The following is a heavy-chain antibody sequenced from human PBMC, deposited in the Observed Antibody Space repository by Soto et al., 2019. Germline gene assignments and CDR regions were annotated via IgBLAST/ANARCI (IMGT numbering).Heavy chain of an antibody. CDR1: GFTSSRYW. CDR3: ARDKPREFGVVTSNIMDV. D-gene: IGHD3-3*01. CDR2: IKYGGSDK. J-gene: IGHJ6*02. Sequence: PGGSLRLSCAASGFTSSRYWMTWVRQAPGKGLEWVANIKYGGSDKYYVDSVKGRFTISRDNAKNSLYLQMDSLRVEDTAVYYCARDKPREFGVVTSNIMDVWGQGTTVTVS. V-gene: IGHV3-7*01.